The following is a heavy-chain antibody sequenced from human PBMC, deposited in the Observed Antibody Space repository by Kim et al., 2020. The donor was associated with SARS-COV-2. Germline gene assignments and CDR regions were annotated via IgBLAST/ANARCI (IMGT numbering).Heavy chain of an antibody. D-gene: IGHD5-18*01. CDR3: ARRRGYSYGRGFDY. V-gene: IGHV4-34*01. Sequence: NPSLKRRVTMTVDTSKNPFSLKLKSVTAADTAVYDCARRRGYSYGRGFDYWGQGTLVTVSS. J-gene: IGHJ4*02.